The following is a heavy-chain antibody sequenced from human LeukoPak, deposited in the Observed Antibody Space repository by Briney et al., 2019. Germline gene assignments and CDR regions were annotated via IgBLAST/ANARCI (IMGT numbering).Heavy chain of an antibody. CDR3: ARDRYSSGWTLSYYYYGMDV. V-gene: IGHV3-11*06. J-gene: IGHJ6*02. Sequence: GGSLRLSCAASGFTFSDYYMSWIRQAPGKGLEWVSYISSSSSYTNYADCVKGRFTISRDNSKNTLYLQMNSLRAEDTAVYYCARDRYSSGWTLSYYYYGMDVWGQGTTVTVSS. D-gene: IGHD6-19*01. CDR1: GFTFSDYY. CDR2: ISSSSSYT.